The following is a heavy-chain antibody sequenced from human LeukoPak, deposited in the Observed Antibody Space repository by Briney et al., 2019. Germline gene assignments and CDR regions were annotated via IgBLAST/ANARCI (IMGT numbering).Heavy chain of an antibody. V-gene: IGHV3-23*01. Sequence: PGGSLRLSCAASGFTFSSYAMSWVRQAPGRGLEWVSAISGSGGSTYYADSVKGRFTISRDNSKNTLYLQMNSLRAEDTAVYYCAKDKGSGSYFDYWGQGTLVTVSS. D-gene: IGHD3-22*01. CDR2: ISGSGGST. CDR1: GFTFSSYA. J-gene: IGHJ4*02. CDR3: AKDKGSGSYFDY.